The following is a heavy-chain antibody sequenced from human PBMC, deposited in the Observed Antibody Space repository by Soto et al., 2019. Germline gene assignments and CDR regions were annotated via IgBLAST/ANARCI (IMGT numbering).Heavy chain of an antibody. CDR2: IIPIFGTA. J-gene: IGHJ4*02. V-gene: IGHV1-69*13. CDR1: GGTFSSYA. Sequence: SVKVSCKASGGTFSSYAISWVRQAPGQGLEWMGGIIPIFGTANYAQKFRGRVTITADESTSTAYMELSSLRSEDTAVYYCAREAYSSGGGNYFDYWGQGTLVTVSS. CDR3: AREAYSSGGGNYFDY. D-gene: IGHD6-19*01.